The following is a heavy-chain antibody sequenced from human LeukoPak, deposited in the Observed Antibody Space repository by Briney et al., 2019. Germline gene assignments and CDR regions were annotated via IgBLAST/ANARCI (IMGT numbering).Heavy chain of an antibody. CDR3: ARPYSSSSPHYFDS. J-gene: IGHJ4*02. CDR2: ISALSGNT. CDR1: GYTSTNYG. D-gene: IGHD6-6*01. Sequence: GSVKVSCKASGYTSTNYGIGWVRQAPGQGLEWMGWISALSGNTNYAQKFQARVTMTTDTSTSTAYLELRSLRSDDTAVYYCARPYSSSSPHYFDSWGQGTLVTVSS. V-gene: IGHV1-18*01.